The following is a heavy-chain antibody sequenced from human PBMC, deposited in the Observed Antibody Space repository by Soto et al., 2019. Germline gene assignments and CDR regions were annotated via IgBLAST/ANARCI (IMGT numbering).Heavy chain of an antibody. D-gene: IGHD6-13*01. CDR2: IYYSGST. Sequence: SETLSLTCTVSGGSISSYYWSWIRQPPGKGLEWIGYIYYSGSTNYNPSLKSRVTISVDTSKNQFSLKLSSVTAADTDLYYCAREGVSSSWYNYYGMDVWGQGTTVTVSS. CDR3: AREGVSSSWYNYYGMDV. J-gene: IGHJ6*02. CDR1: GGSISSYY. V-gene: IGHV4-59*01.